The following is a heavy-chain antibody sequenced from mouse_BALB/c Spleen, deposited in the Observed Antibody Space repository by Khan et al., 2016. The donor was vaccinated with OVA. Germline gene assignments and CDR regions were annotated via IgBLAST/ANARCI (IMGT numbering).Heavy chain of an antibody. Sequence: QVQLQQPGAELVRPGVSVKISCKGSGYTFTDFTMHWVKQSHAKSLEWIGVISTYYGDVTYNQKFKGKATMTVDKSSSTAYMELARLTSEDSAIFYFTRGGGGNRFAYWGQVTLVTVSA. J-gene: IGHJ3*01. D-gene: IGHD2-1*01. V-gene: IGHV1S137*01. CDR1: GYTFTDFT. CDR2: ISTYYGDV. CDR3: TRGGGGNRFAY.